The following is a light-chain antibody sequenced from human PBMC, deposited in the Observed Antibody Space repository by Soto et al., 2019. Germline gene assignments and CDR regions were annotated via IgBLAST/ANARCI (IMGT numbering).Light chain of an antibody. CDR3: QQYGSTLTWT. J-gene: IGKJ1*01. CDR2: CAS. V-gene: IGKV3-20*01. CDR1: QSFIISY. Sequence: EIVLTQSPATLSLSPGERATLSCRAIQSFIISYLAWYRQKPCDSPSLLIYCASSRATVIPDRFSGSGSGTDFTLPISRLEPEDFAVYYCQQYGSTLTWTFGQGTKVDIK.